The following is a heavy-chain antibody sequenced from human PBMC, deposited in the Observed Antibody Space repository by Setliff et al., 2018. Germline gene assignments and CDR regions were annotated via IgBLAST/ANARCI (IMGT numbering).Heavy chain of an antibody. J-gene: IGHJ5*01. V-gene: IGHV4-4*08. D-gene: IGHD6-25*01. CDR3: VGRDFSGGDS. CDR1: GGSISSYY. Sequence: SETLSLTCTVSGGSISSYYWSWMRQPPGKGLEWIGYMYISGITNSNPSLKSRVTMSLDTSRNQFSLKLSSVTAADTAVYYCVGRDFSGGDSWGHGTLVTVSS. CDR2: MYISGIT.